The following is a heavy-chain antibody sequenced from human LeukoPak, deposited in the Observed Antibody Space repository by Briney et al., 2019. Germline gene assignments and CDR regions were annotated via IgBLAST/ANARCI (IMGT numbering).Heavy chain of an antibody. Sequence: ASVKVSCKTSGYTFTDYYIQWMRQAPGRGLEWMGWINPNNGGTNYAQKFQGRVTMTRDTSISTAYMELSRLTSDDTAVYYCARAGGRSWFDPWGQGTLVTVSS. CDR2: INPNNGGT. V-gene: IGHV1-2*02. CDR1: GYTFTDYY. J-gene: IGHJ5*02. CDR3: ARAGGRSWFDP.